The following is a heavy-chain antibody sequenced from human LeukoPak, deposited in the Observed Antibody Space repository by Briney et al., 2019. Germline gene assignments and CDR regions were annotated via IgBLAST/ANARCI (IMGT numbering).Heavy chain of an antibody. CDR1: GYTFTGYY. CDR3: ARDQPPASDYYDSSGHWG. Sequence: ASVKVSCKASGYTFTGYYMHWVRQAPGQGLEWMGWINPNSGGTNYAQKFQGRVTMTRDTSISTAYMELSRLRSDDTAVYYCARDQPPASDYYDSSGHWGWGQGTLVTVSS. V-gene: IGHV1-2*02. CDR2: INPNSGGT. D-gene: IGHD3-22*01. J-gene: IGHJ4*02.